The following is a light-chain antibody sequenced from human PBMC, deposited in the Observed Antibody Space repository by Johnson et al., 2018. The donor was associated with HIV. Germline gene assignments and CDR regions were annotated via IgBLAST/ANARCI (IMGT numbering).Light chain of an antibody. J-gene: IGLJ1*01. CDR2: DNN. CDR3: GTWNPRLSVGHV. V-gene: IGLV1-51*01. CDR1: SSNIGNNY. Sequence: VLTQPPSVSAAPGQKVTISCSGSSSNIGNNYVSWYQQLPGTVPKLLIYDNNKRPSGIPDRFSGSKSGTSATLGITGLQTGDEADYYCGTWNPRLSVGHVLGTGTKVTVL.